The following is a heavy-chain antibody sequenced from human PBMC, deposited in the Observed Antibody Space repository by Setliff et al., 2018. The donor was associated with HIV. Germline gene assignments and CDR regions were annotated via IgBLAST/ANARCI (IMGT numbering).Heavy chain of an antibody. J-gene: IGHJ4*02. CDR3: AREQREVSTYYFDY. CDR1: GGSISRSNW. D-gene: IGHD5-18*01. V-gene: IGHV4-4*02. CDR2: IYHSGST. Sequence: SETLSLTCAVSGGSISRSNWWSWVRQPPGKGLEWIGEIYHSGSTNYKSSLKSRVTISVDTSKNQFSLKLSSVTAADTAVYYCAREQREVSTYYFDYWAQGSLVTVS.